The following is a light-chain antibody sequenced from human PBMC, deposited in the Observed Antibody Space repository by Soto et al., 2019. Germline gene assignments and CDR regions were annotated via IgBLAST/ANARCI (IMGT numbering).Light chain of an antibody. Sequence: DIQMTHSPSSLSASVGDRVPITCRASQSISSHLNWYQQKAGKAPKLLISGASSLESGVPSRFSGSGSGTDFTLTISSLQPEDFATYYCQQSYTTPRTFGQGTKVEIK. CDR2: GAS. V-gene: IGKV1-39*01. CDR3: QQSYTTPRT. J-gene: IGKJ1*01. CDR1: QSISSH.